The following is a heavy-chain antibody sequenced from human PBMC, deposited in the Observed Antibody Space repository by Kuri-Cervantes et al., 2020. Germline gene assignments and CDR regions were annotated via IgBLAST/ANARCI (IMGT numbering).Heavy chain of an antibody. D-gene: IGHD2-15*01. J-gene: IGHJ4*02. CDR3: ASRIRYCSGGSCHYDY. V-gene: IGHV4-39*01. CDR2: IYYSGST. Sequence: SETLSLTCTVSGGSISSGSYYWDWVRQAPGKGLEWIGTIYYSGSTYYNPSLKSRVTIHVDKSKNQLSVKLSSVTAADTAVYYCASRIRYCSGGSCHYDYWGQGTLVTVSS. CDR1: GGSISSGSYY.